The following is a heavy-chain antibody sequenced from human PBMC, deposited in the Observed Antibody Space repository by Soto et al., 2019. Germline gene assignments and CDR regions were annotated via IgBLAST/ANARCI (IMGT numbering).Heavy chain of an antibody. D-gene: IGHD5-18*01. CDR1: GCSISSGDYY. Sequence: QVQLQESGPGLVKPSQTLSLTCTVSGCSISSGDYYWNWIRQRPGKGREWIGNIYKKGNSYYNLSFKSHVTMSLDTSKIQCSLDLSSVTAADTGVFICAGGRGFRFGIVVWYFAYWGQGTLVTVSS. CDR2: IYKKGNS. CDR3: AGGRGFRFGIVVWYFAY. J-gene: IGHJ4*02. V-gene: IGHV4-31*01.